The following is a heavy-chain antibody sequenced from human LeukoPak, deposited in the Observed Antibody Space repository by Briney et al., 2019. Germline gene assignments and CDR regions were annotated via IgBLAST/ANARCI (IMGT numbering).Heavy chain of an antibody. J-gene: IGHJ4*02. CDR1: GSTFTGYY. CDR2: INPNSGGT. V-gene: IGHV1-2*02. D-gene: IGHD2-2*02. CDR3: ARDTCSSTSCYTGADY. Sequence: PSVKSSCKASGSTFTGYYMHWVRQAPGQGLEWMGLINPNSGGTNYAQKFQGRVTMTSDTSISTAYIELSRLRSDDTAVYYCARDTCSSTSCYTGADYWGQGTLVTVSS.